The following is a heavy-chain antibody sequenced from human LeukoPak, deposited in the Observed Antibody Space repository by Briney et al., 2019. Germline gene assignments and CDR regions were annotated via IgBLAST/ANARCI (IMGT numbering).Heavy chain of an antibody. CDR2: INHSGST. CDR3: ARDPNNDYGDYWVPLDY. J-gene: IGHJ4*02. V-gene: IGHV4-34*01. Sequence: SETLSLTCAVYGGSFSGYYWSWIRQPPGKGLEWIGEINHSGSTNYNPSLKSRVTISVDTSKNQFSLKLSSVTAADTAVYYCARDPNNDYGDYWVPLDYWGQGTLVTVSS. CDR1: GGSFSGYY. D-gene: IGHD4-17*01.